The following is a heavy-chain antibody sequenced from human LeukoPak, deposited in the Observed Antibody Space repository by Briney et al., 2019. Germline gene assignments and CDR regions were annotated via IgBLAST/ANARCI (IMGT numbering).Heavy chain of an antibody. D-gene: IGHD3-22*01. J-gene: IGHJ5*01. CDR1: GFTFSRYA. Sequence: PGRSLRLSFAASGFTFSRYAMHWVRQAPGKGLEWVAVTSPDGNEKYYADSVKGRFTISRDNSKNTVFLQMNSLSTGDTAVYSCFTGSAYYYDSWGQGTLVTVSS. V-gene: IGHV3-30*01. CDR3: FTGSAYYYDS. CDR2: TSPDGNEK.